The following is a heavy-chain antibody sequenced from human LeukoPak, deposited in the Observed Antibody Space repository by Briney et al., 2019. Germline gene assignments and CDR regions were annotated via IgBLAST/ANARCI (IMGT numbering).Heavy chain of an antibody. J-gene: IGHJ5*02. V-gene: IGHV4-59*08. CDR3: ARLGGYCSSTSCSWFDP. D-gene: IGHD2-2*01. Sequence: SSETLSLTCTVSGGSISSYYWSWIRQPPGKGLEWIGYTYYSGSTNYNPSLKSRVTISVDTSKNLFSLKLSSVTAADTAVYYCARLGGYCSSTSCSWFDPWGQGTLVTVSS. CDR2: TYYSGST. CDR1: GGSISSYY.